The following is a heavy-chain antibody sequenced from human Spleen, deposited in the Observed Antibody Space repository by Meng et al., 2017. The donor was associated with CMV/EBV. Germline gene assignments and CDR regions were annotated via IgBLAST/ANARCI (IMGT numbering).Heavy chain of an antibody. J-gene: IGHJ5*02. CDR1: GGSISSGDYH. CDR3: ARETCSTSCYWFDP. Sequence: QWHLQGSGPGLVKPSQPLSLTCTVSGGSISSGDYHWSWIRQPPGKGLEWIGYIYYSGSTYYNPSLKSRVTISVDTSKNQFSLKLSSVTAADTAVYYCARETCSTSCYWFDPWGQGTLVTVSS. D-gene: IGHD2-2*01. V-gene: IGHV4-30-4*08. CDR2: IYYSGST.